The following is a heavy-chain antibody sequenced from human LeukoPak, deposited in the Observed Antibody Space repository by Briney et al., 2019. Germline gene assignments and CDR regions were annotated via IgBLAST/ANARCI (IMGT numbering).Heavy chain of an antibody. D-gene: IGHD3-3*01. Sequence: SQTLSLTCTVSGGSISSGDYYWSWIRQPPGKGLEWIGYIYYSGSTYYNPSLKSRVTISVDTSKNQFSLKLSSVTAADTAVYYCARYYDFWSGYHYFDYWGQGTLVTVSS. CDR1: GGSISSGDYY. J-gene: IGHJ4*02. CDR2: IYYSGST. V-gene: IGHV4-30-4*08. CDR3: ARYYDFWSGYHYFDY.